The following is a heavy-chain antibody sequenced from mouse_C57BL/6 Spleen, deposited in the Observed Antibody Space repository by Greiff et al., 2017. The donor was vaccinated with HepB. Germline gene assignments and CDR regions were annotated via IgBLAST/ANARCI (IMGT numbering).Heavy chain of an antibody. CDR2: ISDGGSYT. J-gene: IGHJ2*01. CDR1: GFTFSSYA. V-gene: IGHV5-4*03. Sequence: DVKLVESGGGLVKPGGSLKLSCAASGFTFSSYAMSWVRQTPEKRLEWVATISDGGSYTYYPDNVKGRFTISRDNAKNNLYLQMSHLKSEDTAMYYWSRGAYGNLYYFDYWGQCTTLTVSS. CDR3: SRGAYGNLYYFDY. D-gene: IGHD2-10*02.